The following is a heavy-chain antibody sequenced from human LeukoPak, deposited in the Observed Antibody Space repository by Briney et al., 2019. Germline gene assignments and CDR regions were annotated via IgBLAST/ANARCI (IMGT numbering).Heavy chain of an antibody. J-gene: IGHJ4*02. V-gene: IGHV3-9*01. CDR3: AKVRGTYSSGYFFDY. D-gene: IGHD6-19*01. CDR2: ISWNSGYI. CDR1: GFTFDNYA. Sequence: GGSLRLSCAASGFTFDNYAMHWVRQAPGKGLEWLSIISWNSGYIGYADSVKGRFTISRDNAKKSLDLQMSSLRAEDTAFYYCAKVRGTYSSGYFFDYWGQGTLVTASS.